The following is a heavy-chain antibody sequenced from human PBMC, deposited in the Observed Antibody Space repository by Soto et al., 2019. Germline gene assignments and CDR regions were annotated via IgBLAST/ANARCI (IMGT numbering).Heavy chain of an antibody. Sequence: SETLSLTCAVYGGSFSGYYWSWIRQPPGKGLEWIGEINHSGGTNYNPSLKSRVTISVDTSKNQFSLKLSSVTAADTAVYYCARGARSGSYYSDWFDPWGQGTLVTVSS. V-gene: IGHV4-34*01. CDR3: ARGARSGSYYSDWFDP. CDR2: INHSGGT. J-gene: IGHJ5*02. D-gene: IGHD3-10*01. CDR1: GGSFSGYY.